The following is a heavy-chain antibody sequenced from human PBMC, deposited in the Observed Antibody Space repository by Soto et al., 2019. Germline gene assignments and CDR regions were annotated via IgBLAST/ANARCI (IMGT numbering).Heavy chain of an antibody. CDR2: ISYDGSNK. CDR3: AKDSARGYSYGYFRKTFYYYGMDV. CDR1: GFTFSSYG. V-gene: IGHV3-30*18. Sequence: GGALRVSCAASGFTFSSYGMHWVRQAPGKGLEWVAVISYDGSNKYYADSVKGRFTISRDNSKNTLYLQMNSLRAEDTAVYYCAKDSARGYSYGYFRKTFYYYGMDVWGQGTTVSVS. D-gene: IGHD5-18*01. J-gene: IGHJ6*02.